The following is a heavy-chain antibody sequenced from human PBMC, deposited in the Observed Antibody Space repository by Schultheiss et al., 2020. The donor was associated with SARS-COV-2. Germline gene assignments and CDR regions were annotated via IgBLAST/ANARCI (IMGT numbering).Heavy chain of an antibody. CDR3: ARHLGPLVGANPRVRVDY. D-gene: IGHD1-26*01. V-gene: IGHV4-59*08. CDR2: IYYSGST. J-gene: IGHJ4*02. Sequence: SQTLSLTCTVSGGSISSYYWGWIRQPPGKGLEWIGYIYYSGSTNYNPSLKSRVTISVDTSKNQFSLKLSSVTAADTAVYYCARHLGPLVGANPRVRVDYWGQGTLVTVSS. CDR1: GGSISSYY.